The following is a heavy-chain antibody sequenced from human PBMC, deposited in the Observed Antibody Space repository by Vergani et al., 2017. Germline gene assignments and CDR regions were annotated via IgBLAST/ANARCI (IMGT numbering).Heavy chain of an antibody. V-gene: IGHV4-34*01. D-gene: IGHD2-21*02. CDR2: VNHSGSI. CDR1: GGSFTKYY. J-gene: IGHJ6*03. CDR3: ARVSRFSDPRHYYHYNYMDV. Sequence: QVQLQQWGAGLLKPSETLSLKCAVYGGSFTKYYWSWIRQPPGKGLEWIGEVNHSGSINYSPSLKSGVTISIDTSKQQFSLTLSSVTAADTAVYYCARVSRFSDPRHYYHYNYMDVWGDGTTVTVSS.